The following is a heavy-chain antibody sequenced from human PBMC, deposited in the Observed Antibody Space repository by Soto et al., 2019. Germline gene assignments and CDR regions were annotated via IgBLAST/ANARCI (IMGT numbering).Heavy chain of an antibody. J-gene: IGHJ3*02. V-gene: IGHV4-31*03. D-gene: IGHD5-12*01. CDR2: IYYSGST. CDR3: ARDFKARQYIVATTDDAFDI. CDR1: GGSISSGGYY. Sequence: SETLSLTCTVSGGSISSGGYYWSWIRQHPGKGLEWIGYIYYSGSTYYNPSLKSRVTISVDTSKNQFSLKLSSVTAADTAVYYCARDFKARQYIVATTDDAFDIWGQGTMVTVSS.